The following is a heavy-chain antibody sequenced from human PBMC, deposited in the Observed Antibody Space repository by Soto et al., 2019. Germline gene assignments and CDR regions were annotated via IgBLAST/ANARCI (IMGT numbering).Heavy chain of an antibody. Sequence: XEALSLTCSVYGWSCSGYIWDWLRQSPGKGLEWIGKTKLGGSTSYNPSLKSRVTISVDTSKSQFFLKVNSVTAADTAVYYCARAYDYRDPRDAFDLWGQGTMVTVSS. CDR2: TKLGGST. CDR1: GWSCSGYI. J-gene: IGHJ3*01. CDR3: ARAYDYRDPRDAFDL. D-gene: IGHD4-17*01. V-gene: IGHV4-34*01.